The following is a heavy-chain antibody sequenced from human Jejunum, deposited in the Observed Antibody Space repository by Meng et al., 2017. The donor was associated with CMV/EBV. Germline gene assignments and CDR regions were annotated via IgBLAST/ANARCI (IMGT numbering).Heavy chain of an antibody. V-gene: IGHV3-7*01. CDR2: INEEGSEQ. CDR1: GFTFYTYW. J-gene: IGHJ1*01. CDR3: AT. Sequence: GESLKISCGVSGFTFYTYWMTWVRQAPGKGLGWVANINEEGSEQHYADSVKGRFTISRDNAKNSLYLEMNSLRAGDSAVYYCATRGQGTLVTVSS.